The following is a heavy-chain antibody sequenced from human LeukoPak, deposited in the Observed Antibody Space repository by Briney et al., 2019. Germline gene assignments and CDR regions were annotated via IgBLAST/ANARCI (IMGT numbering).Heavy chain of an antibody. V-gene: IGHV3-30-3*01. Sequence: PGRSLRLSCVASGFTFSRYAMHWVRQAPGKGLEWVAVVSYHGSNEHYADSVKGRFTVSRDNSKNTLYLQMNSLRAEDTAVYYCARDPYSGYDWGQGTLVTVSS. CDR3: ARDPYSGYD. CDR2: VSYHGSNE. D-gene: IGHD5-12*01. CDR1: GFTFSRYA. J-gene: IGHJ4*02.